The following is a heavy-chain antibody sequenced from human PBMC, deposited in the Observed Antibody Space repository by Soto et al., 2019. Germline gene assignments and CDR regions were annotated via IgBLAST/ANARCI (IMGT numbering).Heavy chain of an antibody. V-gene: IGHV3-30-3*01. J-gene: IGHJ6*02. CDR1: GFTFSSYA. CDR2: ISYDGSNK. Sequence: GGSLRLSCAASGFTFSSYAMHWVRQAPGKGLEWVAVISYDGSNKYYADSVKGRFTISRDNSKNTLYLQMNSLRAEDTAVYYCARGAHHYYSYYGMDVWGQGTTVTVSS. CDR3: ARGAHHYYSYYGMDV.